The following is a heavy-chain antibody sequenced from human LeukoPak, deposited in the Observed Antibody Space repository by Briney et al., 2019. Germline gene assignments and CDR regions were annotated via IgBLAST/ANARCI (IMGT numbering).Heavy chain of an antibody. CDR3: ARYQGRQQRYYYYGMDV. CDR2: ISGSGGST. CDR1: GFTFSSYA. D-gene: IGHD6-13*01. J-gene: IGHJ6*02. V-gene: IGHV3-23*01. Sequence: PGGSLRLSCAASGFTFSSYAMGWVRQAPGKGLEWVSAISGSGGSTYYADSVKGRFTISRDNSKNTLYLQMNSLRAEDTAVYYCARYQGRQQRYYYYGMDVWGQGTTVTVSS.